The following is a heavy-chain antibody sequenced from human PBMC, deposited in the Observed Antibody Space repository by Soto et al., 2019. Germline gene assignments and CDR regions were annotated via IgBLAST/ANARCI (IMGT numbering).Heavy chain of an antibody. J-gene: IGHJ4*02. CDR1: GYTFNAYS. V-gene: IGHV1-46*02. Sequence: QVQLVQSGSEVKRPGTSVKLSCKAAGYTFNAYSVHWVRQAPGQRLEWMGMINPSGDTTTYAQNFQGRVTMTRDASTTTVYMELSGLRSEDTAVYYCARDYALDYWGQGTLVTVSS. D-gene: IGHD4-17*01. CDR2: INPSGDTT. CDR3: ARDYALDY.